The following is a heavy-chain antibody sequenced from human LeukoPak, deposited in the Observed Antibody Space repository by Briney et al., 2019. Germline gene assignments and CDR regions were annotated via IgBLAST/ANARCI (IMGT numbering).Heavy chain of an antibody. J-gene: IGHJ4*02. CDR1: GYTLTELS. D-gene: IGHD3-22*01. CDR2: FDPEDGET. Sequence: ASVKVSCKVSGYTLTELSMHWARQAPGKGLEWMGGFDPEDGETIYAQKFQGRVTMTEDTSTDTAYMELSSLRSEDTAVYYCATFYDREGNFDYWGQGTLVTVSS. V-gene: IGHV1-24*01. CDR3: ATFYDREGNFDY.